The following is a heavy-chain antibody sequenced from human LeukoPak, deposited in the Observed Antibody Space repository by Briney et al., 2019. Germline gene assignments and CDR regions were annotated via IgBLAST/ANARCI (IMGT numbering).Heavy chain of an antibody. D-gene: IGHD1-26*01. Sequence: ASVKVSCKASGYTFTSYGISWVRQAPGQGREWMGWISAYNGNTNYAQKLQGRVTMTTDTSTSTAYMELRSLRSDDTAVYYCARDGVKWELLYYFDYWGQGTLVTVSS. CDR1: GYTFTSYG. CDR2: ISAYNGNT. J-gene: IGHJ4*02. V-gene: IGHV1-18*01. CDR3: ARDGVKWELLYYFDY.